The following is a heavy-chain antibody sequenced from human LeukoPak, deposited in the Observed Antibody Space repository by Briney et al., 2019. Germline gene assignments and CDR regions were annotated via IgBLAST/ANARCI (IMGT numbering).Heavy chain of an antibody. Sequence: SVKVSCTASGGTFSSYAISWVRQAPGQGLEWMGGIIPIFGTANYAQKFQGRVTITADESTSTAYMELSSLRSEDTAVYYCARCPKYYYDSSGPFDYWGQGTLVTVSS. V-gene: IGHV1-69*13. D-gene: IGHD3-22*01. CDR2: IIPIFGTA. CDR3: ARCPKYYYDSSGPFDY. CDR1: GGTFSSYA. J-gene: IGHJ4*02.